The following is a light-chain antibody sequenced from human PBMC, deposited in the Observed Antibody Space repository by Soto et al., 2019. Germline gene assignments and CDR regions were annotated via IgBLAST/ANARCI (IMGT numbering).Light chain of an antibody. CDR2: KAS. CDR1: QSISQW. V-gene: IGKV1-5*03. Sequence: DIQMTQSPSTLSASVGDRVTITCRASQSISQWLAWYQQKPGKVPNLLIYKASTLESGVPSRFSGSGSGTEFTLTISSLQPDDFATDYCQQYNLNSPLTVGQGTKVEIK. J-gene: IGKJ1*01. CDR3: QQYNLNSPLT.